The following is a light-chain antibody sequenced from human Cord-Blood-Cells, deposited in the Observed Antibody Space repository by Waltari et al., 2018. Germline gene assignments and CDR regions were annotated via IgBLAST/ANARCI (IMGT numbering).Light chain of an antibody. CDR2: WAS. Sequence: DIVMTQYPDSLAVSLGERATIKCKSSKSVLYSSNNKNYLAWYQQKPGQPPKLLIYWASTRESGVPDRFSGSGSGTDFTLTISSLQAEDVAVYYCQQYYSTPYTFGQGTKLEIK. CDR3: QQYYSTPYT. CDR1: KSVLYSSNNKNY. J-gene: IGKJ2*01. V-gene: IGKV4-1*01.